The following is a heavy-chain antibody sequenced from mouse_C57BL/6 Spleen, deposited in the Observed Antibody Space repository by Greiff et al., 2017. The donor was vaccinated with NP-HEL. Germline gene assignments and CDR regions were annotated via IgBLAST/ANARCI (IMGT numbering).Heavy chain of an antibody. CDR3: ARRGYGSSYDWYFDV. J-gene: IGHJ1*03. CDR1: EYEFPSHD. D-gene: IGHD1-1*01. V-gene: IGHV5-2*01. CDR2: INSDGGST. Sequence: EVQLVESGGGLVQPGESLKLSCESNEYEFPSHDMSWVRKTPEQRLELVAAINSDGGSTYYPDTMERRFIISRDKSKKTLYLQMSSLRSEYTALYYCARRGYGSSYDWYFDVWGTGTTVTVSS.